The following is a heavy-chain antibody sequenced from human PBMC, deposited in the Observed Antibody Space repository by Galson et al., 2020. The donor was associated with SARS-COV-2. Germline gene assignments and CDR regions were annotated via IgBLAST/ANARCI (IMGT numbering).Heavy chain of an antibody. CDR1: GFTFSEPW. Sequence: GESLKISCAASGFTFSEPWMSWVRQAAGKGLEWVGRIEGKARGETTDYAAPVKGRFTISKDDSKNTLYLQMSSLKTEDTAVYFCTTVPAADSGGHDYWGQGTLVTVSS. V-gene: IGHV3-15*04. CDR2: IEGKARGETT. CDR3: TTVPAADSGGHDY. J-gene: IGHJ4*02. D-gene: IGHD6-19*01.